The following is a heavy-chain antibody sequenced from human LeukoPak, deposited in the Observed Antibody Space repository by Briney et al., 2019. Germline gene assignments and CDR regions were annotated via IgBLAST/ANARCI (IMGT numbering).Heavy chain of an antibody. D-gene: IGHD6-19*01. CDR2: IKQDGSEK. CDR3: ARDQTQWLGYFDY. J-gene: IGHJ4*02. CDR1: GFTFSNYW. Sequence: WGSLRLSCAASGFTFSNYWMSWVRQAPGKGLEWVANIKQDGSEKYYVDSVKGRFTISRDNAKNSLYLQMNSLRAEDTAVYYCARDQTQWLGYFDYWGQGTLVTVSS. V-gene: IGHV3-7*01.